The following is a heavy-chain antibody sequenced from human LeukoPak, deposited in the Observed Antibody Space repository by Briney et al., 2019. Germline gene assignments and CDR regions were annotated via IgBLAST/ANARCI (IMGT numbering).Heavy chain of an antibody. Sequence: GGSLRLSCAASGFTFSDYDMSWIRQAPGRGPECISYINTSGGTKYYADSVKGRFTISRDNAKNSLYLQMNSLRAEDTAVYYCARGVGMVWFGELFSTPDYWGQGTLVTVSS. J-gene: IGHJ4*02. V-gene: IGHV3-11*04. CDR3: ARGVGMVWFGELFSTPDY. CDR1: GFTFSDYD. CDR2: INTSGGTK. D-gene: IGHD3-10*01.